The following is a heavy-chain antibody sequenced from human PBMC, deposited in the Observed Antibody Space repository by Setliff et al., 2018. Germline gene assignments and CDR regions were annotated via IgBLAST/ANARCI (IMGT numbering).Heavy chain of an antibody. V-gene: IGHV4-59*11. CDR3: ARDRGSNNSPEDFDY. D-gene: IGHD1-1*01. J-gene: IGHJ4*02. CDR2: IYYSGST. CDR1: GGSISSHY. Sequence: PSETLSLTCTVSGGSISSHYWSWIRQPPGKGLEWIGYIYYSGSTNYNPSLKSRVTMSIDTSKNQFFLKVRSVTAADTAVYYCARDRGSNNSPEDFDYWGLGTLVTVSS.